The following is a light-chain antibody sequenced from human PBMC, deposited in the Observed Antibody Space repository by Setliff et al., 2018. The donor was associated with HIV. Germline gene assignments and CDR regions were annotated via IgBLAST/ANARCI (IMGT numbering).Light chain of an antibody. J-gene: IGLJ2*01. CDR1: SSDVGNYNL. Sequence: QSVLTQPASVSGSPGQSITISCTGTSSDVGNYNLVSWYQQYPGKAPKLIIYDVTKRSSGVSNRFSGSKSGNTASLTIFGLQPEDEADYYCCSYAGDRVFWLFAGGTKVTVL. CDR2: DVT. V-gene: IGLV2-23*02. CDR3: CSYAGDRVFWL.